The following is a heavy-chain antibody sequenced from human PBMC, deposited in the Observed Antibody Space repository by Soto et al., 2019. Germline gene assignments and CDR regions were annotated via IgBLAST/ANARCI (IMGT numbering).Heavy chain of an antibody. CDR3: ARVRAFTVTQVDYFDY. CDR1: GGSISSGGYY. Sequence: PSETLSLTCTVSGGSISSGGYYWSWIRQHPGKGLEWIGYIYYSGSTYYNPSLKSRVTISVDTSKNQFSLKLSSVTAADTAVYYCARVRAFTVTQVDYFDYWGQGTLVTVYS. CDR2: IYYSGST. D-gene: IGHD4-4*01. J-gene: IGHJ4*02. V-gene: IGHV4-31*03.